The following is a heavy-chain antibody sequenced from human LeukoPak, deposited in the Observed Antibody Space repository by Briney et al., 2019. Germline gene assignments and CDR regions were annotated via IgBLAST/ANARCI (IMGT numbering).Heavy chain of an antibody. Sequence: PGGSLRLSCAASGFTFSSYAMHWVRQAPGKGLEWVAVISYDGSNKYYADSVKGRFTISRDNSKNTLYLQMNSLRAEDTAVYYCARDPDTAMVTRSAYFDYWGQGTLVTVSS. CDR3: ARDPDTAMVTRSAYFDY. D-gene: IGHD5-18*01. V-gene: IGHV3-30-3*01. CDR2: ISYDGSNK. J-gene: IGHJ4*02. CDR1: GFTFSSYA.